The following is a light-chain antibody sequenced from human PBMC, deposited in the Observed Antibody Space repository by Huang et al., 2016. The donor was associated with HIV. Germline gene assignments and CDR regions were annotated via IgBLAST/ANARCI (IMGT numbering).Light chain of an antibody. V-gene: IGKV1-39*01. CDR1: QSVSNS. CDR3: QQTYSPPPWT. J-gene: IGKJ1*01. CDR2: AAS. Sequence: DIQMTQSPSSLSASIGDRVTITCRASQSVSNSLNWYQQKPGEAPKVLSYAASTLQSVVPSRFSGTGSGTYFTLTITSLQPEDFATYYCQQTYSPPPWTFGQGTKVEMK.